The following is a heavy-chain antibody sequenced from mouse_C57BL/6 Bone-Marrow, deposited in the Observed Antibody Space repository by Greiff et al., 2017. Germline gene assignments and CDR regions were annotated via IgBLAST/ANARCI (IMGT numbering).Heavy chain of an antibody. Sequence: EVQLQQSGPELVKPGASVKIPCKASGYTFTDYNMDWVKQSHGKSLEWIGDINPNNGGTIYNQKFKGKATLTVDKSSSTAYMELRSLTSEDTAVYYCARRGFTTVVATGYFDYWGQGTTLTVSS. CDR3: ARRGFTTVVATGYFDY. CDR1: GYTFTDYN. D-gene: IGHD1-1*01. V-gene: IGHV1-18*01. CDR2: INPNNGGT. J-gene: IGHJ2*01.